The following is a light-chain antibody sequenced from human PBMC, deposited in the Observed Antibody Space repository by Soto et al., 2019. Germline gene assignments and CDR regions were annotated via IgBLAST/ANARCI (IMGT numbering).Light chain of an antibody. CDR1: SSDIGSYNS. V-gene: IGLV2-14*01. Sequence: QSVLTQPASVSGSPGQSITISCTGTSSDIGSYNSVSWYQHHPCKAPKLIVFQVSFRPSAVSDRFSGSKSDNTASLTISGLQTEDEADYCCLSYTASSTFVFGTGTKVTVL. J-gene: IGLJ1*01. CDR3: LSYTASSTFV. CDR2: QVS.